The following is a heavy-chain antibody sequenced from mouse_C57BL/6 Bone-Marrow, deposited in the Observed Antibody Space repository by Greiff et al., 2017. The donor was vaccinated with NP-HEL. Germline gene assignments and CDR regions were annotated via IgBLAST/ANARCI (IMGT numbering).Heavy chain of an antibody. J-gene: IGHJ2*01. V-gene: IGHV1-26*01. CDR1: GYTFTDYY. CDR2: INPNNGGT. D-gene: IGHD1-1*01. Sequence: VQLQQSGPELVKPGASVKISCKASGYTFTDYYMNWVKQSHGKSLEWIGDINPNNGGTSYHQKFKGKATLTVDKSSSTAYMELRSLTSEDSAVYYCARGWGTVEDFDYWGQGTTLTVSS. CDR3: ARGWGTVEDFDY.